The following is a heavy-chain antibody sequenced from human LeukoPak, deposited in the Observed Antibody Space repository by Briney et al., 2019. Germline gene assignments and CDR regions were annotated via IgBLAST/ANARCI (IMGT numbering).Heavy chain of an antibody. Sequence: ASVKVSCKASGYTFTSYYTHWVRQAPGQGLEWMGIINPSGGSTSYAQKFQGRVTMTRDTSTSTVYMELSSLRSEDTAVYYCARRYCSGGSCYDLGTIDYWGQGTLVTVSS. CDR2: INPSGGST. V-gene: IGHV1-46*01. D-gene: IGHD2-15*01. CDR3: ARRYCSGGSCYDLGTIDY. J-gene: IGHJ4*02. CDR1: GYTFTSYY.